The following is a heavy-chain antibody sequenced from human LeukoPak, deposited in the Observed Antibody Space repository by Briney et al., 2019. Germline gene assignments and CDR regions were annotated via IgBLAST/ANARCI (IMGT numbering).Heavy chain of an antibody. V-gene: IGHV3-15*01. CDR1: GFTFSNAW. CDR3: TTNLQVLVLVGYSYYTGG. CDR2: IKSKTDGGTT. D-gene: IGHD2-8*02. Sequence: GGSLRLSCAASGFTFSNAWMSWVRQAPGKGLEWVGRIKSKTDGGTTDYAAPVKGRYTISRDDSKNTLYLQMNSLRNEDTAVYFFTTNLQVLVLVGYSYYTGGWGKGTTVTVSS. J-gene: IGHJ6*03.